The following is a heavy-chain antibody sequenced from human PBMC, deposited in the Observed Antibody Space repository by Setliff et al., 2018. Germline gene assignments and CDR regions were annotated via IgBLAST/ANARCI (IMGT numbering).Heavy chain of an antibody. D-gene: IGHD5-18*01. Sequence: SETLSLTCTVSGGSISSGSYYWSWIRQPAGKGLQWIGHIYTSGSTNYNPSLKSRVTISVDTSKNQFSLKLSSVPAADTAVYYCASRFGYSYGGYYYYGMDVWGQGTTVTVSS. J-gene: IGHJ6*02. CDR1: GGSISSGSYY. CDR2: IYTSGST. CDR3: ASRFGYSYGGYYYYGMDV. V-gene: IGHV4-61*09.